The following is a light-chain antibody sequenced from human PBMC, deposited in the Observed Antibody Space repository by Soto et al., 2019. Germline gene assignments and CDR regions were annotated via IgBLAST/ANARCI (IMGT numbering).Light chain of an antibody. CDR1: QSVSSNY. Sequence: VLMQSPGTLALSPGERATLSCRASQSVSSNYSARYQQKPGQAPRLLIYGASKRATGIPERFSGSGSGTDFPLTISRLEPVDFAVYYCRQYGSSPPITCGQRTRLQI. CDR2: GAS. CDR3: RQYGSSPPIT. V-gene: IGKV3-20*01. J-gene: IGKJ5*01.